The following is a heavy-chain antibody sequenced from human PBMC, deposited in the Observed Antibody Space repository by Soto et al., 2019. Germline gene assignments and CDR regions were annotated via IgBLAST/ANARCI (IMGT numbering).Heavy chain of an antibody. CDR2: IYYSGST. V-gene: IGHV4-61*01. J-gene: IGHJ5*02. CDR1: GGSVSSGSYY. D-gene: IGHD3-22*01. Sequence: SETLSLTCTVSGGSVSSGSYYWSWIRQPPGKGLEWIGYIYYSGSTNYNPSLKSRVTISVDTSKNQCSLKLSSVTAADTAVYYCARAPPYYYDSSGFLGPFDPWGQGTLVTVSS. CDR3: ARAPPYYYDSSGFLGPFDP.